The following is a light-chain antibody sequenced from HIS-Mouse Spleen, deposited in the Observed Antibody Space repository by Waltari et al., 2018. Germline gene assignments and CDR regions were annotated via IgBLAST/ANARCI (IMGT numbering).Light chain of an antibody. Sequence: SYELTQPPSVSVSPGPTASITCSGDKLGATYACWYQQKPGQSPVLVIYQDSKRPSGIPERFSGSNSGNTATLTISGTQAMDEADYYCQAWDSSTAHVVFGGGTKLTVL. V-gene: IGLV3-1*01. CDR1: KLGATY. CDR2: QDS. CDR3: QAWDSSTAHVV. J-gene: IGLJ2*01.